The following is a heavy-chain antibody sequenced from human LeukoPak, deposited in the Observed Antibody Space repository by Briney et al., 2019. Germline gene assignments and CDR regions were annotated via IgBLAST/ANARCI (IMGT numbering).Heavy chain of an antibody. J-gene: IGHJ6*03. V-gene: IGHV1-2*02. CDR1: GGTFSSYA. Sequence: ASVKVSCKASGGTFSSYAISWVRQAPGQGLEWMGGIIPNSGGTNYAQKFQGRVTMTRDTSISTAYMELSRLRSDDTAVYYCARGHPAAAGPRTYYYYYYMDVWGKGTTVTVSS. CDR2: IIPNSGGT. D-gene: IGHD6-13*01. CDR3: ARGHPAAAGPRTYYYYYYMDV.